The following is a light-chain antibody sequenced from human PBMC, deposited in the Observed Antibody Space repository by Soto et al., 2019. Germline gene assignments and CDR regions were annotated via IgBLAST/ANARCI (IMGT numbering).Light chain of an antibody. J-gene: IGKJ5*01. CDR2: GTS. CDR3: QQRSNWPSIT. CDR1: QTVGTNF. V-gene: IGKV3D-20*02. Sequence: EIVLTQSPGTLSLSPGETATLSCRASQTVGTNFLAWYQQKPGQAPRLLMFGTSNRATDIPDRFGGSGSGTDFTLTISRLEPEDSAVYYCQQRSNWPSITFGQGTRLEIK.